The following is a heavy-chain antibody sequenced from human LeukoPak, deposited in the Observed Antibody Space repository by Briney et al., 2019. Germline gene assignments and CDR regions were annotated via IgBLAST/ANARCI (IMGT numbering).Heavy chain of an antibody. Sequence: SETLSLTCVVSGGSISSSHWWSWVRPPPGKGREWIGEISQSGSTNYNPSLKSRVTMSVDKSKNQFSLKLSSVSAADTAVYYCARAGRYYDSSGYYWYFDYWGQGTLVTVSS. V-gene: IGHV4-4*02. CDR1: GGSISSSHW. CDR3: ARAGRYYDSSGYYWYFDY. D-gene: IGHD3-22*01. J-gene: IGHJ4*02. CDR2: ISQSGST.